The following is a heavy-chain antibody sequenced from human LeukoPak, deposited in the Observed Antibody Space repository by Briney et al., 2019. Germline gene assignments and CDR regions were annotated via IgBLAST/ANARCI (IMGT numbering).Heavy chain of an antibody. V-gene: IGHV3-53*01. CDR2: IYSGGST. J-gene: IGHJ4*02. D-gene: IGHD2-2*01. CDR1: GFTVSSNY. Sequence: PGGSLRLSCAASGFTVSSNYMSWVRQAPGKGLERVSVIYSGGSTYYAESVKGQFTISRDNSKNTLYLQMNSLRAEDTAVYYCAKGVGYCGSTSCYFSYWGQGTLVTVAS. CDR3: AKGVGYCGSTSCYFSY.